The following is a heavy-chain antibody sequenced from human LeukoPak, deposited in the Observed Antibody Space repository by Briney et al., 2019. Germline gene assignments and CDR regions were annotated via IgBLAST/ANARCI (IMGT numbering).Heavy chain of an antibody. Sequence: GASVKVSCKASGYTFTGYYMHWVRQAPGQGLEWMGWINPNSGGTNYAQKFQGRVTMTRDTSISTAYMELSRLRSDDTAVYYCAKGRVPGAVSGFDYWGQGTLITVSS. J-gene: IGHJ4*02. V-gene: IGHV1-2*02. CDR1: GYTFTGYY. D-gene: IGHD2-2*01. CDR3: AKGRVPGAVSGFDY. CDR2: INPNSGGT.